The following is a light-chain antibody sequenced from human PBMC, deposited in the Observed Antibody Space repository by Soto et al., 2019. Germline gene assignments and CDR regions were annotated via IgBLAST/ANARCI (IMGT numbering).Light chain of an antibody. CDR3: QQYGSS. CDR2: GAS. Sequence: EIVLTQSPGTLSLSPGERATLSCRASQRLSSSYLAWYQQKPGQAPRLLIYGASSRATGIPDRFRGSGSGTDFTLTISRLEPEDFAVYYCQQYGSSFGPGTRVDIK. J-gene: IGKJ3*01. CDR1: QRLSSSY. V-gene: IGKV3-20*01.